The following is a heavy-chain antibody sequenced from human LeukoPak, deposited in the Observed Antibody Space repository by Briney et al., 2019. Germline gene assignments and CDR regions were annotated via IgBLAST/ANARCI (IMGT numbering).Heavy chain of an antibody. CDR1: GFTFSSYG. CDR3: AKESAAITGGIDY. J-gene: IGHJ4*02. D-gene: IGHD2-2*01. Sequence: PGGSLRLSCAASGFTFSSYGMHWVRQAPGKGLEWVAFIRYDGSNKYYADSAKGRFTISRDNSKNTLYLQMNSLRAEDTAVYYCAKESAAITGGIDYWGQGTLVTVSS. CDR2: IRYDGSNK. V-gene: IGHV3-30*02.